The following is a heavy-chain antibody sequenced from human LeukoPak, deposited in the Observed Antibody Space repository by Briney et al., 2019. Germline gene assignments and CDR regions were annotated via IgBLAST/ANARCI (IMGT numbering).Heavy chain of an antibody. CDR3: ARACTVTKYYYGSGSYSRGNWFDP. Sequence: PSETLSLTCTVSGGSISSGSYYWSWIRQPAGKGLERIGRIYTSGSTNYNPSLKSRVTISVDTSKNQFSLKLSSVTAADTAVYYCARACTVTKYYYGSGSYSRGNWFDPWGQGTLVTVSS. CDR2: IYTSGST. J-gene: IGHJ5*02. D-gene: IGHD3-10*01. V-gene: IGHV4-61*02. CDR1: GGSISSGSYY.